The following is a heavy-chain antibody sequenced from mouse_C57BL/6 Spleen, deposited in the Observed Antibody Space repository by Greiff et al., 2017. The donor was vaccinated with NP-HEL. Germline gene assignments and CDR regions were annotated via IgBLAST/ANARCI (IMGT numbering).Heavy chain of an antibody. J-gene: IGHJ3*01. CDR3: SILSCYDYDEFAY. CDR2: IYPGDGDT. Sequence: VQLQQSGAELVKPGASVKISCKASGYAFSSYWMNWVKQRPGKGLEWIGQIYPGDGDTNYKGKFKGKATLTADNSSSTAYMQLSSLTSEDSAVYFCSILSCYDYDEFAYWGQRTLVTVSA. CDR1: GYAFSSYW. D-gene: IGHD2-4*01. V-gene: IGHV1-80*01.